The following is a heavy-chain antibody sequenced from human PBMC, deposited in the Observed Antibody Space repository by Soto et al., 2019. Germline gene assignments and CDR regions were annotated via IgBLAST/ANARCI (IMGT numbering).Heavy chain of an antibody. Sequence: ASVKVSCKASGYTFTSYYLHWVRQAPGQGLEWMGIINPSGGSTNYAQKFQGRVTMTRDTSTSTVYMELSSLRSEDTAVYYCARGLTTVIASYYYYGMDVWGQGTTVTVSS. J-gene: IGHJ6*02. D-gene: IGHD4-4*01. CDR2: INPSGGST. V-gene: IGHV1-46*01. CDR3: ARGLTTVIASYYYYGMDV. CDR1: GYTFTSYY.